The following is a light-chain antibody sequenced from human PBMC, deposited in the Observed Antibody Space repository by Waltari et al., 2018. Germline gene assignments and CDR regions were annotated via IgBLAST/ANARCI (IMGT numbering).Light chain of an antibody. Sequence: QLVLTQSPSASAPLGASVKLTCTLSSGPSSNVIAWHQQQPEKGPRYLMKVNSDGSHSKGEKIPDRFSGSSSGAEHYLTISSLQSEDEADYYCQTGGHGTWVFGGGTKLTVL. J-gene: IGLJ3*02. CDR3: QTGGHGTWV. CDR2: VNSDGSH. V-gene: IGLV4-69*01. CDR1: SGPSSNV.